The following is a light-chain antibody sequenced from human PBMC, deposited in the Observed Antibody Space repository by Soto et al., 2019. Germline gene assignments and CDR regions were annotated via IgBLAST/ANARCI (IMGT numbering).Light chain of an antibody. V-gene: IGKV3D-15*01. CDR2: GAS. CDR3: QQYGRTFRT. Sequence: EVVMTQSPATLSVSPGYRATLSWRASQSVSSNLAWYQQKPGQAPRLLIYGASSRATGIPASFSGSGSGTDFTLTISSLQPEDLAVYYCQQYGRTFRTFGGGTKVDIK. CDR1: QSVSSN. J-gene: IGKJ4*01.